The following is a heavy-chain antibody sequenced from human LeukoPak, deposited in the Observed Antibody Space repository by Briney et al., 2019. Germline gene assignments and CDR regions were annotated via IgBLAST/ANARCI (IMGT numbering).Heavy chain of an antibody. CDR1: GFTFSSYA. D-gene: IGHD3-3*01. J-gene: IGHJ6*02. CDR2: ISGSGGST. V-gene: IGHV3-23*01. CDR3: AKGITIFGVVIISYYGMDV. Sequence: PGRSLRLSCAASGFTFSSYAMSWVRQAPGKGLEWVSAISGSGGSTYYADSVKGRFTISRDNSKNTLYLQMNSLRAEDTAVYYCAKGITIFGVVIISYYGMDVWGQGTTVTVSS.